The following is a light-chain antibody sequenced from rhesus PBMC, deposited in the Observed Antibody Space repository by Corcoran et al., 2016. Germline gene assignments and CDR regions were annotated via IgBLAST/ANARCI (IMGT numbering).Light chain of an antibody. Sequence: DIQMTQSPSSLSASVGDRVTITCRASQVIEGDLSWYQQKPGKAPERLIYSVSILESGVPSRFSGSGAGAEFTLTISSLQPEDFGSYYCLQDYITPYSFGQGTKVEV. V-gene: IGKV1-36*02. CDR1: QVIEGD. CDR2: SVS. J-gene: IGKJ2*01. CDR3: LQDYITPYS.